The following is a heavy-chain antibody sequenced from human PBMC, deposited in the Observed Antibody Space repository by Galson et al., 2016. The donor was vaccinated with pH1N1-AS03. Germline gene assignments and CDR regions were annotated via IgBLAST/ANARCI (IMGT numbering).Heavy chain of an antibody. CDR2: ISGYNGQT. Sequence: SVKVSCKASGYTFTNFGITWVRQAPGQGLEWMGWISGYNGQTHYAQRFQGRVTLTTDTSTTTAYMELRSLRSDDTAVYYCVKDFWADASGYWGQGTLVTVSS. CDR3: VKDFWADASGY. D-gene: IGHD3-16*01. V-gene: IGHV1-18*01. CDR1: GYTFTNFG. J-gene: IGHJ4*02.